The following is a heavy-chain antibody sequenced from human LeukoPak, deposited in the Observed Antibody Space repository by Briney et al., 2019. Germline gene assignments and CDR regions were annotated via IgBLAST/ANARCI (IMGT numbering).Heavy chain of an antibody. V-gene: IGHV3-43*01. J-gene: IGHJ6*03. CDR3: AKAGSYQNYYYYYYMDV. CDR2: ISWDGGST. CDR1: GFTFDDYT. Sequence: GGSLRLSCAASGFTFDDYTMHWVRQAPGKGLKWVSLISWDGGSTYYADSVKGRFTISRDNSKNSLYLQMNSLRTEDTALYYCAKAGSYQNYYYYYYMDVWGKGTTVTVSS. D-gene: IGHD1-26*01.